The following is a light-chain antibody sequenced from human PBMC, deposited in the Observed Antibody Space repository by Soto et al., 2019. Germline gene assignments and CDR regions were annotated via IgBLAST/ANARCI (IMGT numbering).Light chain of an antibody. Sequence: DIQMTQSPCSVSASVGDRVTITCRASQDISSWLAWYQQKPGTAPNLLIYAASSLQSGVPSRFSGSGSGTDFTLTISSLQPEDFATYYCQQANSFPLTFGGGTKVEIK. V-gene: IGKV1-12*01. CDR2: AAS. CDR3: QQANSFPLT. J-gene: IGKJ4*01. CDR1: QDISSW.